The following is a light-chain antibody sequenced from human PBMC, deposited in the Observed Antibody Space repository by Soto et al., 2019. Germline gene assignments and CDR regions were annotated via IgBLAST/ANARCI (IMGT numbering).Light chain of an antibody. CDR3: QQYNNWYT. Sequence: EIVMTQSPATLSVSPGERATLSCRASQSVSSNLAWYQQKPGQAPRLLIYGASTRATGIPARFSGSGSGTEFTLTISSLQSEDVAVYYCQQYNNWYTFGQGTKVDIK. J-gene: IGKJ2*01. CDR2: GAS. CDR1: QSVSSN. V-gene: IGKV3-15*01.